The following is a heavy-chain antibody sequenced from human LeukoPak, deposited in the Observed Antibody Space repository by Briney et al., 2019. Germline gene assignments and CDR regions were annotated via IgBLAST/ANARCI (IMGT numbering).Heavy chain of an antibody. V-gene: IGHV4-34*01. Sequence: SETLSLTCAVYGGSFSGYYWSWIRQPPGKGLEWIGEINHSGSTNYNPSLKSRVTISVDTSKNQCSLKLSSVTAADTAVYYCASRLLGYCSSTSCYNNWFDPWGQGTLVTVSS. D-gene: IGHD2-2*02. J-gene: IGHJ5*02. CDR2: INHSGST. CDR3: ASRLLGYCSSTSCYNNWFDP. CDR1: GGSFSGYY.